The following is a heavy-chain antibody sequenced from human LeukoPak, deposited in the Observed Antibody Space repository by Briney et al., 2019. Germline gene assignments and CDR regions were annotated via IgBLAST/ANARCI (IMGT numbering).Heavy chain of an antibody. Sequence: SETLSLTYTVSGGSISSSSYYWGWIRQPPGKGLEWIGSIYYSGSTYYNPSLKSRVTISVDTSKNQFSLKLSSVTAADTAVYYCARDPPLRSEGDRLEPDYFDYWGQGTLVTVSS. CDR3: ARDPPLRSEGDRLEPDYFDY. CDR1: GGSISSSSYY. V-gene: IGHV4-39*07. D-gene: IGHD3-16*01. J-gene: IGHJ4*02. CDR2: IYYSGST.